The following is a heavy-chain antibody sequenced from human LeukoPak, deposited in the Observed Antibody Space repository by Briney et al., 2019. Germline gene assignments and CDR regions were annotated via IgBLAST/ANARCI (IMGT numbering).Heavy chain of an antibody. Sequence: LRLSCAASGFTFSSYAMSWIRQPPGEGLEWIGYIYYSGSTYYNPSLKSRVTISVDTSKNQFSLKLSSVTAADTAVYYCARFGHCSGGSCYSNEYFQHWGQGTLVTVSS. D-gene: IGHD2-15*01. CDR1: GFTFSSYA. V-gene: IGHV4-30-4*08. J-gene: IGHJ1*01. CDR3: ARFGHCSGGSCYSNEYFQH. CDR2: IYYSGST.